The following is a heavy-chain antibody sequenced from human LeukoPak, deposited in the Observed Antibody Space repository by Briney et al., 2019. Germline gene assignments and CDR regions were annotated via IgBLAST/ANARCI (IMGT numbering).Heavy chain of an antibody. D-gene: IGHD3-10*01. CDR2: IYTSGST. Sequence: PSETLSLTCTVSGGSISSGSYYWSWIRQPAGKGLEWTGRIYTSGSTNYNPSLKSRVTISVDTSKNQFSLKLSSVTAADTAVYYCAREGGVRETINWFDPWGQGTLVTVSS. J-gene: IGHJ5*02. V-gene: IGHV4-61*02. CDR1: GGSISSGSYY. CDR3: AREGGVRETINWFDP.